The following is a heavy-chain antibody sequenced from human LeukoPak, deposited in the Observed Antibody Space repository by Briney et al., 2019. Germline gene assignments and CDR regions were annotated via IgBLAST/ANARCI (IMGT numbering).Heavy chain of an antibody. Sequence: PSETLSLTCAVYGGSFSGYYWSWIRQPPGKGLEWIGEINRSGSTNYNPSLKSRVTISVDTSKNQFSLKLSSVTAADTAVYYCARRSGPYYYDSSGIDYWGQGTLVTVSS. J-gene: IGHJ4*02. D-gene: IGHD3-22*01. CDR3: ARRSGPYYYDSSGIDY. CDR2: INRSGST. CDR1: GGSFSGYY. V-gene: IGHV4-34*01.